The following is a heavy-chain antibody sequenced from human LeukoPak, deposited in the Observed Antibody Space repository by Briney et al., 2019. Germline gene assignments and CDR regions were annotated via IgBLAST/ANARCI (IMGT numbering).Heavy chain of an antibody. Sequence: PGGSLRLSCAASGFTFEDYAMHCVRQVPGKGLEWVSLILGDGSSTNYADSVKGRFTISRDLSKNSLYLHMKSVYYYDTASISCAKTRYSSSWYTIDYWGQGTLVTVSS. V-gene: IGHV3-43*02. CDR3: AKTRYSSSWYTIDY. D-gene: IGHD6-13*01. CDR2: ILGDGSST. CDR1: GFTFEDYA. J-gene: IGHJ4*02.